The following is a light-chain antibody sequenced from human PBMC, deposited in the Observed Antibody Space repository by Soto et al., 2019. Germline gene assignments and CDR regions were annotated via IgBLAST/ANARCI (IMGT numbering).Light chain of an antibody. Sequence: DIVMTQSPLSLPVTPGEPASISCRSSQSLLHSNGYNYLDWYLQKPGQSPQLLIYLGSNRASGGPGRFSGSGSGTAFTLKISRVGAEDVGVYYCMQALQTPYTFGQGTKLEIK. J-gene: IGKJ2*01. V-gene: IGKV2-28*01. CDR2: LGS. CDR3: MQALQTPYT. CDR1: QSLLHSNGYNY.